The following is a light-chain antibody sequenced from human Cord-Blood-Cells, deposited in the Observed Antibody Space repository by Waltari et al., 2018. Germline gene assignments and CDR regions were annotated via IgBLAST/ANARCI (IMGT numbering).Light chain of an antibody. J-gene: IGKJ5*01. CDR1: QSLLHSNGYNY. CDR3: MQALQTPIT. V-gene: IGKV2-28*01. Sequence: DIVMTQSPLSLPVTPGEPASISCSSSQSLLHSNGYNYLDWYLQKPGQSPQLLIYWGSNRASGVPDRFSGSGSGTDFTLKISRVEAEDVGVYYCMQALQTPITFGQGTRLEIK. CDR2: WGS.